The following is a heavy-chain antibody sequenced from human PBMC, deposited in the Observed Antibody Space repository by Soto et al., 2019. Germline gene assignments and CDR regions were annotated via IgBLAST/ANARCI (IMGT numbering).Heavy chain of an antibody. J-gene: IGHJ3*02. CDR2: ISYSGST. V-gene: IGHV4-31*03. CDR3: ARTSIFGVVLNAFDI. D-gene: IGHD3-3*01. Sequence: QVQLQESGPGLVKPSQTLSLTCTVSGGSFSGGGYYWSWIHQHPGKGLEWMGSISYSGSTKYQPSLQSRISISVDTSKNQFSLRLTSVTAADTAIYFCARTSIFGVVLNAFDIWGQGTLVTVSS. CDR1: GGSFSGGGYY.